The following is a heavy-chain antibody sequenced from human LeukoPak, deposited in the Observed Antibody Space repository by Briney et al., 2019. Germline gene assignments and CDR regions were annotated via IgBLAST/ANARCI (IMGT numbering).Heavy chain of an antibody. V-gene: IGHV1-2*02. CDR3: ARSDYDLGSYYNFDY. CDR2: TNPNSGGA. CDR1: GYTFTGYY. Sequence: ASVKVSCKASGYTFTGYYIHWVRQAPGQGLEWMGWTNPNSGGANYAQRFQGRVTMTRDTSISTAYMELSRLRSDDTAVYYCARSDYDLGSYYNFDYWGQGTLVTVSS. J-gene: IGHJ4*02. D-gene: IGHD3-10*01.